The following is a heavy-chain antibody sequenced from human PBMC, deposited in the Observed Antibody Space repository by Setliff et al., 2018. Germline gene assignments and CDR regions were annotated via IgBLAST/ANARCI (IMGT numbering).Heavy chain of an antibody. Sequence: GASVKVSCKVSGYTLTELSRHWVRQAPGKGLEWMGGFDPEDGETIYAQKFQGRVTMTEDTSTDTAYMELNSLRAEDTAVYYCVPLNLAGEARENFQLWGRGTLVTVSS. CDR2: FDPEDGET. CDR3: VPLNLAGEARENFQL. CDR1: GYTLTELS. V-gene: IGHV1-24*01. J-gene: IGHJ1*01. D-gene: IGHD3-3*02.